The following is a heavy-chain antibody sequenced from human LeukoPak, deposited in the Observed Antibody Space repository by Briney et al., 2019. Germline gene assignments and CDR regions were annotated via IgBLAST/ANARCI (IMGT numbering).Heavy chain of an antibody. CDR1: GGTFSSYA. CDR3: ARDGGIAVAGEILVY. J-gene: IGHJ4*02. Sequence: SVKVSCKASGGTFSSYAISWVRQAPGQGLEWMGRIIPIFGTANYAQKFQGRVTITTDESTSTAYMELSSLRSEDTAVYYCARDGGIAVAGEILVYWGEGTLVTVSS. CDR2: IIPIFGTA. V-gene: IGHV1-69*05. D-gene: IGHD6-19*01.